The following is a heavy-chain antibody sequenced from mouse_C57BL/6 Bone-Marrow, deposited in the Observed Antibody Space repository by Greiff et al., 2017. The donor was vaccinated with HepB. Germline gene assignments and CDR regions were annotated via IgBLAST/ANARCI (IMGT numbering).Heavy chain of an antibody. J-gene: IGHJ3*01. CDR2: INPNNGGT. V-gene: IGHV1-26*01. CDR3: AKSDGYYAWFAY. D-gene: IGHD2-3*01. Sequence: EVQLQQSGPELVKPGASVKISCKASGYTFTDYYMNWVKQSHGKSLEWIGDINPNNGGTSYNQKFKGKATFTADTSSNTAYMQLSSLTTEDSAIYYCAKSDGYYAWFAYWGQGTLVTVSA. CDR1: GYTFTDYY.